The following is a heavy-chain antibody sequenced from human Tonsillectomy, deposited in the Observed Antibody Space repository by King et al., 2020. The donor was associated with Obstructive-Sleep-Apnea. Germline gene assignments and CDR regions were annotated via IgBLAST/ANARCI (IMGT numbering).Heavy chain of an antibody. Sequence: VQLVESGGGLVQLGGSLRLSCATSGFTFTSYNMNWVRQAPGKGLEWVSYIGTSFNSLYYPESVKGRFTPSRDNAKNSLYLHMNSLRAEDTAVYYCARGLDYWGQGTLVTVSS. J-gene: IGHJ4*02. V-gene: IGHV3-48*04. CDR1: GFTFTSYN. CDR3: ARGLDY. CDR2: IGTSFNSL.